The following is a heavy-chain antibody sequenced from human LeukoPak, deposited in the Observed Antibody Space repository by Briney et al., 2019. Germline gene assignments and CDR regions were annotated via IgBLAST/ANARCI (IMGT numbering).Heavy chain of an antibody. V-gene: IGHV3-30*03. CDR3: TRDAGSWTDFDY. D-gene: IGHD3/OR15-3a*01. Sequence: GGSLRLSCTVSGFTLSSHSMHWVRQAPGQGLEWVAVMSYDGSNENYADSVKGRFTISRDSSKNTVFLQMNSLRIEDTAVYYCTRDAGSWTDFDYWGQGTLVSVSS. CDR2: MSYDGSNE. CDR1: GFTLSSHS. J-gene: IGHJ4*02.